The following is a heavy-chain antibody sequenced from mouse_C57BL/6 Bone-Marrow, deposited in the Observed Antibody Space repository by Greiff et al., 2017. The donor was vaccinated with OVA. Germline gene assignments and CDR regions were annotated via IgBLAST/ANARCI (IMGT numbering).Heavy chain of an antibody. CDR2: ILPGSGRT. CDR3: ARWGAMDY. CDR1: GYTFPGYW. Sequence: VQVVASGAELMKPGASVKLSCKATGYTFPGYWIGWVKPRPGHGLEWVGAILPGSGRTYYNEKFQGKATYTADPSASTAYMQLSSLTTEDAAIYYCARWGAMDYWGQGTSGTVSA. V-gene: IGHV1-9*01. J-gene: IGHJ4*01.